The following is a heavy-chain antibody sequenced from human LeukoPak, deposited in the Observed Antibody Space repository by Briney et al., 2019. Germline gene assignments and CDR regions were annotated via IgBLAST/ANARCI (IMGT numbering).Heavy chain of an antibody. CDR3: ASAPDVPDAFDI. CDR2: IIPIFGTA. V-gene: IGHV1-69*01. Sequence: GASVKVSCKASGGTFSSYAISWVRQAPGQGLEWMGGIIPIFGTANYAQKFQGRVTITADESTSTAYMELSSLRSEDTAVYYCASAPDVPDAFDIWGQGTMVTVSS. D-gene: IGHD2-15*01. J-gene: IGHJ3*02. CDR1: GGTFSSYA.